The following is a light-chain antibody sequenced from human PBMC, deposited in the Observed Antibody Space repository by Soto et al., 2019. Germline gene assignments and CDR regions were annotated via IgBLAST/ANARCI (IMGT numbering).Light chain of an antibody. Sequence: QSALAQPPSASGSPGQSVTISCTGTSSDVGDNYVSWYQQHLGKAPKLIIYEVSYRPSGVSDRFSGSKSGNTASLTISGLQAEDESDYYCSSYTRRSTVVFGGGTKLTVL. CDR1: SSDVGDNY. CDR2: EVS. CDR3: SSYTRRSTVV. J-gene: IGLJ2*01. V-gene: IGLV2-14*01.